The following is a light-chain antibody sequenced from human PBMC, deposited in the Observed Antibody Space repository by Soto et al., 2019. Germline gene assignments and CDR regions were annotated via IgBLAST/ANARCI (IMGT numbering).Light chain of an antibody. Sequence: QSALTQPPSASGSLGQSVTISCTGTSSDVGGYKYVSWYQQHPGKAPKLMIYEVSKRPSGVPDRLSGSKSGNTASLTVSGLQADDEDDYYCSSYAGSNNWVFGGGTKLTVL. CDR3: SSYAGSNNWV. V-gene: IGLV2-8*01. J-gene: IGLJ2*01. CDR1: SSDVGGYKY. CDR2: EVS.